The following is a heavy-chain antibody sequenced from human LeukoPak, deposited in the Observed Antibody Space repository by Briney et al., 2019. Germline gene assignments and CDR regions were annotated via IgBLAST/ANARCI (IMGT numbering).Heavy chain of an antibody. D-gene: IGHD1-26*01. V-gene: IGHV3-23*01. CDR1: GFTLRSHA. J-gene: IGHJ4*02. CDR2: ISGSGGST. Sequence: GGSLRLSCAVSGFTLRSHAMSWVRQAPGKGLEYVAAISGSGGSTYYADSVEGRFTITRDNSKNTLYLQMNSLRAEDTAVYYCAKGGATRRALRTLDYWGQGTLVTVSS. CDR3: AKGGATRRALRTLDY.